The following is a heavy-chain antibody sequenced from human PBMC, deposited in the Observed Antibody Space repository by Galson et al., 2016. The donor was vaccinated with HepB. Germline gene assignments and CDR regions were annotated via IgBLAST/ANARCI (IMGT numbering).Heavy chain of an antibody. V-gene: IGHV4-4*02. J-gene: IGHJ4*02. Sequence: SETLSLTCAVSGGSVSNDNWWSWVRQPPGKGLEWIGEIHHGGSINYNPSLMSRVTMSVDKSKNQFSMKLWSATAADTAVYYCARGTGIGDYWGQGILVTVSS. D-gene: IGHD3-10*01. CDR2: IHHGGSI. CDR1: GGSVSNDNW. CDR3: ARGTGIGDY.